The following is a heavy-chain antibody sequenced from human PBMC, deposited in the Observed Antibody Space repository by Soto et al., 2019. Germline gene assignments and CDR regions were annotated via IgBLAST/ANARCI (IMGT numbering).Heavy chain of an antibody. CDR1: GYTFTSYA. D-gene: IGHD2-2*01. Sequence: ASVKVSCKASGYTFTSYAMHWVRQAPGQRLEWMGWINAGNGNTKYSQKFQGRVTITRDTSASTAYMELSSLRSEDTAVYYCARVFLVVRPQSRCFDFWCQGILVTGFS. CDR2: INAGNGNT. J-gene: IGHJ5*01. CDR3: ARVFLVVRPQSRCFDF. V-gene: IGHV1-3*01.